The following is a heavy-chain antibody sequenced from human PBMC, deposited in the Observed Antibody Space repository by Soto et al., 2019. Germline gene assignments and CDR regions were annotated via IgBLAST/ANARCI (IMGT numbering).Heavy chain of an antibody. J-gene: IGHJ4*02. CDR2: ISSSGSTI. V-gene: IGHV3-48*03. D-gene: IGHD4-4*01. CDR1: GLTFSSYE. CDR3: ARTATVEFPFDY. Sequence: PGGSLRLSCAASGLTFSSYEMNWVLQAPGNGLEWVSYISSSGSTIYYADSVKGRFTISRDNAKNSLYLQMNSLRAEDTALYYCARTATVEFPFDYWGQGTLVTVSS.